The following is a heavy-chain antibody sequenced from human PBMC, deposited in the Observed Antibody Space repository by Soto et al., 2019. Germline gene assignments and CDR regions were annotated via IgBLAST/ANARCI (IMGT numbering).Heavy chain of an antibody. J-gene: IGHJ4*02. CDR1: GGTFSSYT. CDR2: IIPILGIA. CDR3: ARGLVGATEFDY. Sequence: QVQLVQSGAEVKKPGSSVKVSCKASGGTFSSYTISWVRQAPGQGLEWMGRIIPILGIANYAQKFQGRVTITADKSTSTAYMELSSLRSEDTAVYYCARGLVGATEFDYWGQGTLVTVSS. D-gene: IGHD1-26*01. V-gene: IGHV1-69*02.